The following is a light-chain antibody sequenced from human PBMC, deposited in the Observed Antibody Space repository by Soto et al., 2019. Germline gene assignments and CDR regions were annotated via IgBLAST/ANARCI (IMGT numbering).Light chain of an antibody. CDR3: QQYYSTPQT. V-gene: IGKV4-1*01. CDR2: WAS. Sequence: DIVMTQSPDSLAVSLGERATINCKSSQSLLYSSNNKNYLAWYQQKPAQPPKLLIYWASTRESGVPDRFSGSGSGTDFTLTISSLQAEDVAVYYCQQYYSTPQTFGQGTKVDIK. CDR1: QSLLYSSNNKNY. J-gene: IGKJ1*01.